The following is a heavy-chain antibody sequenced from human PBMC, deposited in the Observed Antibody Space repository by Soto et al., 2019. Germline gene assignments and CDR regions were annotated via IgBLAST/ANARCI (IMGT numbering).Heavy chain of an antibody. CDR1: GYSFTSYW. D-gene: IGHD2-8*01. CDR2: IDPSDSYT. CDR3: ARYGHCTNGVCFLAY. V-gene: IGHV5-10-1*04. Sequence: GESLKISCKGSGYSFTSYWISRVRQMPGKGLEWMGRIDPSDSYTNYSPSFQGQVTISADKSISTAYLQWSSLKASDTAMYYCARYGHCTNGVCFLAYWGQGTLVTVSS. J-gene: IGHJ4*02.